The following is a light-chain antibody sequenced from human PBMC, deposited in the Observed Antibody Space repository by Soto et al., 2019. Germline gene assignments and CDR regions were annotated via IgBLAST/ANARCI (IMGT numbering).Light chain of an antibody. J-gene: IGLJ1*01. V-gene: IGLV1-40*01. CDR1: TSNIGAGYE. Sequence: QSVLTQPPSVSWSPGQRVTISCTGSTSNIGAGYEVHWYQHLPGKAPKLLIYGNTNRPSGVPDRFSGSRSGTSASLAITGLQAEDEADYYCQSYDSSLSASYVFGGGTKVNVL. CDR3: QSYDSSLSASYV. CDR2: GNT.